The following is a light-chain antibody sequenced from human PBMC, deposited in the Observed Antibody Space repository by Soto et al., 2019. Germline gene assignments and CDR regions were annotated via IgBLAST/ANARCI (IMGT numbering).Light chain of an antibody. CDR3: QQYYSYWT. CDR2: KAS. V-gene: IGKV1-5*03. Sequence: IQMTQSPSTLSASGGDRVAISCRASQSIRSWLAWYHLKPGKAPKLLIYKASSLESGVPSRFSGSGSGTEFTLTINSLQPDDFATYYCQQYYSYWTFGQGTKVDIK. CDR1: QSIRSW. J-gene: IGKJ1*01.